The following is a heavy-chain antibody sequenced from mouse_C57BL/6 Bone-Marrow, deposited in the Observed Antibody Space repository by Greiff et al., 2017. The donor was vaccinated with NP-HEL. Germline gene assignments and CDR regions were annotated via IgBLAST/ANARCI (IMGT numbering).Heavy chain of an antibody. CDR2: IYPGDGYT. D-gene: IGHD1-1*01. CDR1: GYAFSSSW. V-gene: IGHV1-82*01. Sequence: QVQLKESGPELVKPGASVKISCKASGYAFSSSWMNWVKQRPGKGLEWIGRIYPGDGYTNYNGKFKGKATLTADKSSSTAYMQLSSLTSEDSAVYFCAREENYYGSSYGYFDVWGTGTTVTVSS. J-gene: IGHJ1*03. CDR3: AREENYYGSSYGYFDV.